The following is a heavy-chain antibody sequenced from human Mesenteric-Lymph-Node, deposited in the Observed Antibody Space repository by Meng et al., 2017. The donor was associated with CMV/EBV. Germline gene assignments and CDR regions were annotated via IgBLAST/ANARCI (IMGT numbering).Heavy chain of an antibody. V-gene: IGHV2-5*02. CDR2: IYWDDDK. D-gene: IGHD1-1*01. CDR3: ARTYNAAFDN. Sequence: TCTVAGCSVATSGVGVGWIRQPPGKALEWLVLIYWDDDKRYSPSLKSRLTITKDTSKNQVVLTMTNMDPVDTATYYRARTYNAAFDNWGQGTLVTVSS. J-gene: IGHJ4*02. CDR1: GCSVATSGVG.